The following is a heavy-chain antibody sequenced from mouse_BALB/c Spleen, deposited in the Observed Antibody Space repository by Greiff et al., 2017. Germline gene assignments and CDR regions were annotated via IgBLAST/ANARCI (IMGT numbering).Heavy chain of an antibody. Sequence: VQLQQSGTVLARPGASVKMSCKASGYTFTSYWMHWVKQRPGQGLEWIGATYPGNSDTSYNQKFKGKAKLTAVTSTSTAYMELSSLTNEDSAVYYCTRSTMIRGYAMDYWGQGTSVTVSS. D-gene: IGHD2-4*01. V-gene: IGHV1-5*01. CDR2: TYPGNSDT. CDR3: TRSTMIRGYAMDY. J-gene: IGHJ4*01. CDR1: GYTFTSYW.